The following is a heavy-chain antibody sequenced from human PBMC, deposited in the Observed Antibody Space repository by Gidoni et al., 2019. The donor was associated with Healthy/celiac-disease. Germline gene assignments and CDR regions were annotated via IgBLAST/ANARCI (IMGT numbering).Heavy chain of an antibody. CDR1: GYSFTSYW. J-gene: IGHJ6*02. V-gene: IGHV5-51*03. CDR2: IYPGDSYT. D-gene: IGHD6-19*01. Sequence: EVQLVQSGAAVKKPGESLKIYCKGSGYSFTSYWLGWVRQMPGKGMEWMGIIYPGDSYTRDSPSFQVQVTISADKSISTAYLQWSSLKASDPAMYYCARGGGAVAGRTYYGMDVWGQGTTVTVSS. CDR3: ARGGGAVAGRTYYGMDV.